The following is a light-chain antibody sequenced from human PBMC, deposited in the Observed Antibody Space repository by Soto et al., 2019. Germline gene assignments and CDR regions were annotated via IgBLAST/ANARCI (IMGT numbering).Light chain of an antibody. CDR3: LLYSGDGQV. CDR2: STN. V-gene: IGLV7-43*01. J-gene: IGLJ2*01. Sequence: QAVVTQEPSLTVSPGGTVTLTCASSAGAVTSASYTNWFQQKPGQAPRALIYSTNNRHSWTPARFSGSLLGGKAVLTLSAVQPEDEAEYYCLLYSGDGQVFGGGTKLTVL. CDR1: AGAVTSASY.